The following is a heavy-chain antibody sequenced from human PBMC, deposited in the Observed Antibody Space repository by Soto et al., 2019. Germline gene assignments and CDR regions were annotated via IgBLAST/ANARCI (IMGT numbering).Heavy chain of an antibody. Sequence: EVQLVESGGGLVQPGGSLRLSWAPSGFTFSEICMDWVRQAPGKGLEWVGRSKNKADSYTTEYAASVKGRFTISRDGSKNSLFLQMNSLKTQDTAVYYCTVWGSGNDFGAAWGQGILVTVSS. CDR2: SKNKADSYTT. CDR1: GFTFSEIC. CDR3: TVWGSGNDFGAA. V-gene: IGHV3-72*01. D-gene: IGHD3-10*01. J-gene: IGHJ4*02.